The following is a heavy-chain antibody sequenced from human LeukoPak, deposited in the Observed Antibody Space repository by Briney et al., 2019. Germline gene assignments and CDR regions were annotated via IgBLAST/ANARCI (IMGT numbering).Heavy chain of an antibody. Sequence: GGSLRLSCAASGFTFSDYYMSWIRQAPGKGLEWVSYISSSGSTIYYADSVKGRFTISRDNAKNSLYLQMNSLRAEDTAVYYCARVLTMIVGWYFDLWGRGTLVTVSS. J-gene: IGHJ2*01. CDR2: ISSSGSTI. V-gene: IGHV3-11*04. D-gene: IGHD3-22*01. CDR3: ARVLTMIVGWYFDL. CDR1: GFTFSDYY.